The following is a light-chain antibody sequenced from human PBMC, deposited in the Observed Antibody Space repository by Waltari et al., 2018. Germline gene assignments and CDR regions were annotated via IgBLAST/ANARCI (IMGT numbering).Light chain of an antibody. CDR3: QQYYDTPYT. CDR2: WAS. V-gene: IGKV4-1*01. Sequence: DIVMTQSPDSLVVSLGERATINCKSSRNLLYSPNNKDFLAWYQQKPGQPPKLLIYWASTRESGVPDRFTGSGSGTGFSLTISSLQAEDVAVYYCQQYYDTPYTFGQGTKLEIK. J-gene: IGKJ2*01. CDR1: RNLLYSPNNKDF.